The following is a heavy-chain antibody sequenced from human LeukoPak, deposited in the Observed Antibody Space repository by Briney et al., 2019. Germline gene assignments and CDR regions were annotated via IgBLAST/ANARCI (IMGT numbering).Heavy chain of an antibody. CDR1: GYTFTSYY. D-gene: IGHD1-26*01. V-gene: IGHV1-24*01. J-gene: IGHJ3*02. CDR2: FDPEDGET. CDR3: ATDGLEVGATEGAFDI. Sequence: GASVKVSCKASGYTFTSYYMHWVRQAPGKGLEWMGGFDPEDGETIYAQKFQGRVTMTEDTSTDTAYMELSSLRSEDTAVYYCATDGLEVGATEGAFDIWGQGTMVTVSS.